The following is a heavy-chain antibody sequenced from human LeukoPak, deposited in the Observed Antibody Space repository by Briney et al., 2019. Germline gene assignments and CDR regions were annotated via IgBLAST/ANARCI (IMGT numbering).Heavy chain of an antibody. Sequence: GRSLRLSCAASGFTFSSYGMHWVRQAPGKGVEWGADISYDGSNKYYADSVKGRFTISRDNSKNTLYLQMNSLRAEDTAVYYCAKPTGYSSSYDAFDIWGQGTMVTVSS. CDR1: GFTFSSYG. V-gene: IGHV3-30*18. CDR2: ISYDGSNK. D-gene: IGHD6-13*01. J-gene: IGHJ3*02. CDR3: AKPTGYSSSYDAFDI.